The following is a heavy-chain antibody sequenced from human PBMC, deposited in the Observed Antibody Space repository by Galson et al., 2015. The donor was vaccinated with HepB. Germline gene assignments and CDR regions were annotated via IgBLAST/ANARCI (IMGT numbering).Heavy chain of an antibody. CDR3: TRLGDLSGYSSS. CDR1: GYTLTELS. V-gene: IGHV1-24*01. D-gene: IGHD6-13*01. Sequence: SVKVSCKVSGYTLTELSMHWVRQAPGKGLEWMGGFDPEDGETIYAQKFQGRVTMTEDTSTDTAYMELSSLRSEDTAVYYCTRLGDLSGYSSSWGQGTLVTVSS. J-gene: IGHJ4*02. CDR2: FDPEDGET.